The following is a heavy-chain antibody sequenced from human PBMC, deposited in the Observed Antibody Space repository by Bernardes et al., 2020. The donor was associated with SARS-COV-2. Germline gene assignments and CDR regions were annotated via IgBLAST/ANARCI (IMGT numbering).Heavy chain of an antibody. CDR2: LSNDA. Sequence: VESLLLSCAASEFIFTNFAMSWVRQAPGKGLEWVSSLSNDAYYSDSVRGRFTISRDNSKNTLYLQMNSLRADDTAVYYCANLAVWGQGTTVTVSS. J-gene: IGHJ6*02. CDR1: EFIFTNFA. V-gene: IGHV3-23*01. CDR3: ANLAV.